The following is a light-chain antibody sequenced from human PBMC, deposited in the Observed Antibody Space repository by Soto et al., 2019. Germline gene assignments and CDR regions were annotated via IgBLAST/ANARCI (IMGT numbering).Light chain of an antibody. Sequence: DIQMTQSPSSLSASVGDRVTITCRASQSISSYLNWYQQKPGKAPKLLIYAASSLQSGVPSRFSGSGSGTDLILTISSLQPEEFATYYCQQRTTFGQGTKVEIK. CDR2: AAS. V-gene: IGKV1-39*01. J-gene: IGKJ1*01. CDR1: QSISSY. CDR3: QQRTT.